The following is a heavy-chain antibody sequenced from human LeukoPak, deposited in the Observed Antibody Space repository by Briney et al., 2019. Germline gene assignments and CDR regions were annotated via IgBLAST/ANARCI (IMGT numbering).Heavy chain of an antibody. CDR3: ARGSRVLGFDY. Sequence: GGSLRLSCAASGFTFSSYSMNWVRQAPGKGLEWLSYISGSGSTIYYADSVKGRFTISRDNAQNLLYLEMNSLRAEDTAVYYCARGSRVLGFDYWGQGTLLTVSS. V-gene: IGHV3-48*04. CDR2: ISGSGSTI. J-gene: IGHJ4*02. CDR1: GFTFSSYS. D-gene: IGHD2-8*02.